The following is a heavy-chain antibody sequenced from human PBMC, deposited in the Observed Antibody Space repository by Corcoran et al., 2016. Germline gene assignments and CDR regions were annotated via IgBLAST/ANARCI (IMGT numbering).Heavy chain of an antibody. J-gene: IGHJ6*02. CDR2: IIPIFGTA. V-gene: IGHV1-69*01. D-gene: IGHD1-26*01. CDR3: ARDYETVIVGSRARVYGMDV. Sequence: QVQLVQSGAEVKKPGSSVKVSCKASGGTFSSYAISWVRQAPGQGLEWMGGIIPIFGTANYAQKFQGRVTVTADESTSTAYMELSSLRSEDTAGYYCARDYETVIVGSRARVYGMDVWGQGTTVTVYS. CDR1: GGTFSSYA.